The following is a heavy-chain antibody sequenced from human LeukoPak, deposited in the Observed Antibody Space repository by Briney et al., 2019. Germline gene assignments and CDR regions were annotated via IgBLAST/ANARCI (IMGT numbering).Heavy chain of an antibody. D-gene: IGHD3-22*01. Sequence: GGSLRLSCAASGFTYSSNSMNWVRQAPGKGLEWVSSISSSGTYIYYADSVKGRFTISRDNAKNSLYLQMNSLRAEDTAVYYCAREFCDTSGYYYDYWGQGTLVTVSS. CDR2: ISSSGTYI. CDR3: AREFCDTSGYYYDY. CDR1: GFTYSSNS. V-gene: IGHV3-21*01. J-gene: IGHJ4*02.